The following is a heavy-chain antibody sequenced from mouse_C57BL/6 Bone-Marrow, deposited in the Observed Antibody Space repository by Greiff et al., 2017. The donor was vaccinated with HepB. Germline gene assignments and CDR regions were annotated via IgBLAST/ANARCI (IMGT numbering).Heavy chain of an antibody. CDR1: GYAFSSSW. J-gene: IGHJ2*01. V-gene: IGHV1-82*01. D-gene: IGHD3-2*02. CDR3: ARQLRLQGY. Sequence: VKLQESGPELVKPGASVKISCKASGYAFSSSWMNWVKQRPGKGLEWIGRIYPGDGDTNYNGKFKGKATLTADKSSSTAYMQLSSLTSEDSAVYFCARQLRLQGYWGQGTTLTVSS. CDR2: IYPGDGDT.